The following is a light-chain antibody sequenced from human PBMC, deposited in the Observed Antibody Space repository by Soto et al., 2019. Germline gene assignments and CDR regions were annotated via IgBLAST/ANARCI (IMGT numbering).Light chain of an antibody. CDR1: SGHNSDA. V-gene: IGLV4-69*01. CDR3: QTWGAGVVI. Sequence: QPVLTQSPSASASLGASVKLTCTLDSGHNSDAIAWHQQQAEKGPRFLMNLNSDGSHAKGDAIPDRFSGSSSGAERYLTISSLQPEDEADYYCQTWGAGVVIFGGGTKLTVL. CDR2: LNSDGSH. J-gene: IGLJ2*01.